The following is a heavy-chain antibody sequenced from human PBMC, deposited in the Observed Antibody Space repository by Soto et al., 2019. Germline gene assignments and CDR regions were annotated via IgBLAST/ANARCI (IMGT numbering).Heavy chain of an antibody. D-gene: IGHD7-27*01. J-gene: IGHJ4*02. CDR2: ISPHSGGP. CDR3: AREEQTGANYYLDY. V-gene: IGHV1-2*02. Sequence: QVRLVQSGAEVKKPGASVKVSCKASGYTFTGYYIHWVRQAPGQGLEWMGSISPHSGGPNYAQRFQGRVTMTRDTSMTTVYMGMSGLTSDDTAVYYCAREEQTGANYYLDYWGQGTLVTVSS. CDR1: GYTFTGYY.